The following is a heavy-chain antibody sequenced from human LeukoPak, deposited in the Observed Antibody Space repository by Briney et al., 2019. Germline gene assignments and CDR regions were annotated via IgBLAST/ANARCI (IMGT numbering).Heavy chain of an antibody. CDR2: IWYDGSNK. Sequence: GGSLRLSCAASGFTFSGYGMHWVRQAPGKGLEWVAVIWYDGSNKYYADSVKGRFTISRDNSKNTLYLQMNSLRAEDTAVYYCARDHEGYSYGSPFGYWGQGTLVTVSS. D-gene: IGHD5-18*01. CDR3: ARDHEGYSYGSPFGY. V-gene: IGHV3-33*08. J-gene: IGHJ4*02. CDR1: GFTFSGYG.